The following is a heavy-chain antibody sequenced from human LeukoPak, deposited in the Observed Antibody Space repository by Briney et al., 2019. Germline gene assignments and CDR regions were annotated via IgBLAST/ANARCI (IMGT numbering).Heavy chain of an antibody. Sequence: SETLSLTSTGSGGSISSYYWSWIRQPPGKGLEWMGDIYYSGSTNYNPSLKSRVTISVDTSKNQFSLKLSSVTAADTAVYYCASLYDSSGYYPFVFDYWGQGTLVTVSS. J-gene: IGHJ4*02. CDR3: ASLYDSSGYYPFVFDY. D-gene: IGHD3-22*01. CDR2: IYYSGST. CDR1: GGSISSYY. V-gene: IGHV4-59*01.